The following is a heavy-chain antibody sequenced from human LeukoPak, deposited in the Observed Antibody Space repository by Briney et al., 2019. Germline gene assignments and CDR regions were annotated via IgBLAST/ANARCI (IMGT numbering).Heavy chain of an antibody. Sequence: PGGSLSLSCAASGFTFSNYAMSWVRQAPGKGLEWVSAISGSGGSTNYADSVKGRFTISRDNSKNTLYLQMNSLRAEDTAVYYCAKTPRFVVVATNWFDPWGQGTLVTVSS. V-gene: IGHV3-23*01. CDR3: AKTPRFVVVATNWFDP. J-gene: IGHJ5*02. CDR1: GFTFSNYA. D-gene: IGHD2-15*01. CDR2: ISGSGGST.